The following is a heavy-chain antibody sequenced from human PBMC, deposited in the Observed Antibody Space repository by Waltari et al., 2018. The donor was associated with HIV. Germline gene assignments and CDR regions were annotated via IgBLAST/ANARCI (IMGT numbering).Heavy chain of an antibody. Sequence: QVQLVQSGAEVKKPGASVKVSCKASGYTFTSYAMYWVHQAPGQRLEWMGWINAGNGNTKYSQKFQGRVTITRDTSASTAYMELSSLRSEDTAVYYCARLTTVTTGYAFDIWGQGTMVTVSS. D-gene: IGHD4-17*01. J-gene: IGHJ3*02. CDR2: INAGNGNT. CDR3: ARLTTVTTGYAFDI. V-gene: IGHV1-3*01. CDR1: GYTFTSYA.